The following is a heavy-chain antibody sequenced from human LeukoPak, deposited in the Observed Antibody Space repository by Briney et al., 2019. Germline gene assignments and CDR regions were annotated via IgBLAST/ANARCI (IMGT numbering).Heavy chain of an antibody. J-gene: IGHJ4*02. V-gene: IGHV4-59*08. Sequence: KTSETLSLTCSVSGGSISSYYWSWIRQPPGKGLEWIGNIYYSGSTNYNPSLKSRVTISVDTSKNQFSLKLSSVTAADTAVYYCARLCQVTTCAKFEYWGQGILVTVSS. D-gene: IGHD4-17*01. CDR3: ARLCQVTTCAKFEY. CDR1: GGSISSYY. CDR2: IYYSGST.